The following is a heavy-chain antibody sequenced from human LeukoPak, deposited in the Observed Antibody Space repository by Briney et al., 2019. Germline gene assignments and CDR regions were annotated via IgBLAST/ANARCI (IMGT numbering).Heavy chain of an antibody. D-gene: IGHD6-6*01. Sequence: RPGGSLRLSCAASALSFDDLGMTCVRQVPGKGLEWVAGINWNGASTGYADSVRGRFTISRDNAKNSLYLQMNSLRAEDTALYYCARAVCPTIKFCDSSYFMDVWGKGTTVNVS. CDR2: INWNGAST. CDR3: ARAVCPTIKFCDSSYFMDV. J-gene: IGHJ6*03. V-gene: IGHV3-20*04. CDR1: ALSFDDLG.